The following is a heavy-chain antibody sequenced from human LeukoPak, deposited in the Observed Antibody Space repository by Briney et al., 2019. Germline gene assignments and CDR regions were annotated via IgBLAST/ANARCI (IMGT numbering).Heavy chain of an antibody. D-gene: IGHD2-21*02. CDR2: ISYDGSNK. CDR3: ARGEALAYCGGDCQTVGYYGMDV. Sequence: GRSLRLSCAASGFTFSSYAMHWVRQAPGKGLERVAVISYDGSNKYYADSVKGRFTISRDNSKNTLYLQMNSLRAEDTAVYYCARGEALAYCGGDCQTVGYYGMDVWGKGTTVTVSS. J-gene: IGHJ6*04. CDR1: GFTFSSYA. V-gene: IGHV3-30*04.